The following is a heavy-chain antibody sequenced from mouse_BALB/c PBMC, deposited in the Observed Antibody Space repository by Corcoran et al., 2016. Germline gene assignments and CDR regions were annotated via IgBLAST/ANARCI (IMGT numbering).Heavy chain of an antibody. D-gene: IGHD1-2*01. CDR1: GYTLTNYG. J-gene: IGHJ3*01. Sequence: QIQLVQSGPELKKPGETVKISCKASGYTLTNYGMNWVKQTPGQGLKWLDWINTYTGEPTYADDFKGRFAFSLETSASTAYLQINNLKNEDTATYFCAREPTATDWGQGALVTVSA. V-gene: IGHV9-3-1*01. CDR3: AREPTATD. CDR2: INTYTGEP.